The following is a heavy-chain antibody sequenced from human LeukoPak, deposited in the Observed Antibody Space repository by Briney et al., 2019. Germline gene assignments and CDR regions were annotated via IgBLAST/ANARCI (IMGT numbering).Heavy chain of an antibody. D-gene: IGHD6-19*01. Sequence: SVKVSCKASGGTFSSYAISWVRQAPGQGLEWMGGIIPIFGTANYALKFQGRVTITTDESTSTAYMELSSLRSEDTAVYYCARGRAVASWFDPWGQGTLVTVSS. J-gene: IGHJ5*02. CDR2: IIPIFGTA. V-gene: IGHV1-69*05. CDR3: ARGRAVASWFDP. CDR1: GGTFSSYA.